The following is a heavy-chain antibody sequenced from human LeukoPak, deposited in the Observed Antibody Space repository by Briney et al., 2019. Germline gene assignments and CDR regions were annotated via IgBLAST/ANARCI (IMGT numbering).Heavy chain of an antibody. Sequence: SVKVSCKASGGTFSSYAISWVRQAPGQGLEWMGGIIPIFGTANYAQKFQGRVTITADESTSTAYMEPSSLRSEDTAVYYCARDIAVAGTVWFDPWGQGTLVTVSS. CDR3: ARDIAVAGTVWFDP. D-gene: IGHD6-19*01. CDR1: GGTFSSYA. V-gene: IGHV1-69*01. J-gene: IGHJ5*02. CDR2: IIPIFGTA.